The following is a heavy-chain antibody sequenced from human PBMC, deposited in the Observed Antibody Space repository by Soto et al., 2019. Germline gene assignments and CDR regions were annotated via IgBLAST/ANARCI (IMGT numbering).Heavy chain of an antibody. CDR1: GGSISSGGYY. CDR2: IYYSGIT. V-gene: IGHV4-61*08. Sequence: SETLSLTCTVSGGSISSGGYYWSWIRQHPGKGLEWIGSIYYSGITKYSPSLKSRVTISVDTSKNQFSLKLSSVTAADTAVYYCARDSGSGSYSYNYFDPWGQGTLVTVSS. D-gene: IGHD3-10*01. CDR3: ARDSGSGSYSYNYFDP. J-gene: IGHJ5*02.